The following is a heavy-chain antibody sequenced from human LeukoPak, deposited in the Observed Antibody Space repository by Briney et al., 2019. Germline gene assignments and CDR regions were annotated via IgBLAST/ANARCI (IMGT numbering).Heavy chain of an antibody. CDR2: IKYDGSYT. J-gene: IGHJ4*02. V-gene: IGHV3-7*01. Sequence: PGGSLRLSCLASGFTFSAFYTSWVRQSPGKGLEWLAHIKYDGSYTYYLDSVKGRFTISRDNAKNSLYLQMSSLRVEDTAIYYCTRDDGATVINYRFDLWGQGTQVSVSS. D-gene: IGHD2-21*01. CDR1: GFTFSAFY. CDR3: TRDDGATVINYRFDL.